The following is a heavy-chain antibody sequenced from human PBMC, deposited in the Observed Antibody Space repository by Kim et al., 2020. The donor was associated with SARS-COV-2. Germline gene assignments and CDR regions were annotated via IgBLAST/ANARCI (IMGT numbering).Heavy chain of an antibody. CDR2: ISDDGRTT. J-gene: IGHJ4*02. CDR1: GFIFRTFW. CDR3: VRDLVGRSDF. Sequence: GGSLRLSCEASGFIFRTFWMHWVRQVPGTGPVWVARISDDGRTTNYVDSVKGRFTISRDDARNNLFLQMNSLRGDDTAVYYCVRDLVGRSDFWGRGTLVTVSA. D-gene: IGHD1-26*01. V-gene: IGHV3-74*01.